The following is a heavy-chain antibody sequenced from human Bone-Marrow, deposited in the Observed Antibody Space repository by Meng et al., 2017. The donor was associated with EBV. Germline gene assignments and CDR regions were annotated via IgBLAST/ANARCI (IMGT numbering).Heavy chain of an antibody. CDR1: CHTLRDYY. J-gene: IGHJ4*02. D-gene: IGHD6-19*01. Sequence: QVELVQSGAEVKKPGASVKVPCKTSCHTLRDYYKHWVRQAPGQGLEWMGRIKSESGGTHYAQTFQGRITMTRDTSISTAYMELTSLRSDDTAMYYCARDGDMPVAADWGQGTLVTVSS. CDR3: ARDGDMPVAAD. CDR2: IKSESGGT. V-gene: IGHV1-2*06.